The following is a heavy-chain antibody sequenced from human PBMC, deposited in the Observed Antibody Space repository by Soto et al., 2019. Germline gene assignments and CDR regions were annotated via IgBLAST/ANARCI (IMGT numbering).Heavy chain of an antibody. V-gene: IGHV1-18*01. J-gene: IGHJ5*02. CDR2: ISAYNGNT. D-gene: IGHD3-3*01. Sequence: ASVKVPCKASGYTFTSYGISWVRHAPGQGLEWMGWISAYNGNTNYAQKLQGRVTMTTDTSTSTAYMELRSLRSDDTAVYYCARRYYDLWRGYYSHNVNWFDPCGQGTLVTVSS. CDR3: ARRYYDLWRGYYSHNVNWFDP. CDR1: GYTFTSYG.